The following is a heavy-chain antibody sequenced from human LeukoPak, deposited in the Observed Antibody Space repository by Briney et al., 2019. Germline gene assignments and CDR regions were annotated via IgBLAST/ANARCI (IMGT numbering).Heavy chain of an antibody. J-gene: IGHJ3*02. CDR1: GGTFSSYA. V-gene: IGHV1-46*01. D-gene: IGHD2-2*01. Sequence: ASVKVSCKASGGTFSSYAISWVRQAPGQGLEWMGIINPSGGSTSYAQKFLGRVTMTRDTSTSTVYMELSSLRSEDTAVYYCARGAGYCSSTSCYWSQSGAFDIWGQGTMVTVSS. CDR2: INPSGGST. CDR3: ARGAGYCSSTSCYWSQSGAFDI.